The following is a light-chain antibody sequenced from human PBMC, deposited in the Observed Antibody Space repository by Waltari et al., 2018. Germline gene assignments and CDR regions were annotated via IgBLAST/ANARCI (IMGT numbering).Light chain of an antibody. J-gene: IGKJ1*01. CDR1: QSVTRS. Sequence: EIVLTQSLGTLPLSPGDRATLPCRASQSVTRSLAWYQQKPGQAPRLLIYGASSRATGIPDRFSGGGSGTDFSLTISRLEPEDFAMYYCQHYVSLPATFGQGTKVEIK. CDR2: GAS. CDR3: QHYVSLPAT. V-gene: IGKV3-20*01.